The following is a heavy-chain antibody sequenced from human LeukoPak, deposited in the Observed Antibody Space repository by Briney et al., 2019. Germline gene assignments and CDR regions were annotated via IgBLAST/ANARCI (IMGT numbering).Heavy chain of an antibody. V-gene: IGHV3-23*01. CDR2: ISGSGGST. J-gene: IGHJ4*02. CDR1: GFTFSSYA. CDR3: AMYSSSWSYFDY. D-gene: IGHD6-13*01. Sequence: PGRSLRLSCAASGFTFSSYAMSWVRQAPGKGLEWVSAISGSGGSTYYADSVKGRFTISRDNSKNTLYLQMNSLRAEDTAVYYCAMYSSSWSYFDYWGQGTLVTVSS.